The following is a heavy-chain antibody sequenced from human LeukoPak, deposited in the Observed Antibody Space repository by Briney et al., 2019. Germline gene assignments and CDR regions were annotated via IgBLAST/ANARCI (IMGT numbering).Heavy chain of an antibody. CDR3: ARDSHNKKWYDGPGYYFDF. CDR2: IYYSGSI. V-gene: IGHV4-39*07. D-gene: IGHD2-15*01. Sequence: SETLSLTCTVSGGSISSSSYYWGWIRQPPGKGLEWIGSIYYSGSIYYNPSLKSRVTISVDTSKNQFSLKLSSVTAADTAVYYCARDSHNKKWYDGPGYYFDFWGQGTLVTVSS. J-gene: IGHJ4*02. CDR1: GGSISSSSYY.